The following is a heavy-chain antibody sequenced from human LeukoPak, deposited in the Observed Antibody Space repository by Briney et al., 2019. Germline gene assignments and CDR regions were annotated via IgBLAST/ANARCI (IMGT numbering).Heavy chain of an antibody. Sequence: SVKVSCKASGGTFSSYAISWVRQAPGQGLEWMGRIIPIFGIANYAQKFQGRVTITADKSTSTAYMELSSLRSGDTAVYYCARGGGYCSGGSCYSRLVYWGQGTLVTVSS. J-gene: IGHJ4*02. CDR2: IIPIFGIA. V-gene: IGHV1-69*04. CDR3: ARGGGYCSGGSCYSRLVY. D-gene: IGHD2-15*01. CDR1: GGTFSSYA.